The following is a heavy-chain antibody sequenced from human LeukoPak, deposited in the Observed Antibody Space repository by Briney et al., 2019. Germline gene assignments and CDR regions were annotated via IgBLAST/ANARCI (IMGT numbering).Heavy chain of an antibody. CDR1: GYTFTSYG. CDR3: ARDGGFYYDNYGMDV. V-gene: IGHV1-18*01. D-gene: IGHD3-22*01. CDR2: ISAYNGNT. Sequence: ASVKVSCKASGYTFTSYGISWVRQAPGQGLEWMGWISAYNGNTNYAQKLQVRVTMTTDTSTSTAYMELRSLRSDDTAVYYCARDGGFYYDNYGMDVWGQGTTVTVSS. J-gene: IGHJ6*02.